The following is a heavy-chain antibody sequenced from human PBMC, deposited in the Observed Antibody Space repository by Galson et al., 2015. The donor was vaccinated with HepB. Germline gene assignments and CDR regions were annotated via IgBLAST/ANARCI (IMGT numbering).Heavy chain of an antibody. J-gene: IGHJ4*02. D-gene: IGHD2-15*01. Sequence: SVKVSCKASGYTFSDYYMHWMRQAPGQGLEWMGWINSATGGTTYARAFEGRVTMTRDTSISTAYMKLTSLGPDDTAVYYCARANLIFFGEVVLYWGQGTLVTVSS. CDR1: GYTFSDYY. CDR3: ARANLIFFGEVVLY. CDR2: INSATGGT. V-gene: IGHV1-2*02.